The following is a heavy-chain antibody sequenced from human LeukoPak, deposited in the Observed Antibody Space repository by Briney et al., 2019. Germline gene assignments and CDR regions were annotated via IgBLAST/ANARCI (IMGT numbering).Heavy chain of an antibody. CDR3: ARDKSQQWQDDFDY. D-gene: IGHD6-19*01. Sequence: GGSLRLSCAASGFTFSSYAMHWVRQAPGKGLEWVAVISYDGSNKYYADSVKGRFTISRDNSKNTLYLQMNSLRAEDTAVYYCARDKSQQWQDDFDYWGQGTLVTVSS. CDR1: GFTFSSYA. J-gene: IGHJ4*02. CDR2: ISYDGSNK. V-gene: IGHV3-30-3*01.